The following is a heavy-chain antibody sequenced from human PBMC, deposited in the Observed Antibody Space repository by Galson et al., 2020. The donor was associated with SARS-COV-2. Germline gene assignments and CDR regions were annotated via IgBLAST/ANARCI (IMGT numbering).Heavy chain of an antibody. Sequence: QLGDSLKISCAPSGFTFTNYAIHWVRQSPGEGLECVAVISQVGRIEVYADSVKGRFTISRDNSGNMVFLQIVSLRPDDTALYYCTRDVSGGASDIWGQGTMVTVSS. D-gene: IGHD1-26*01. CDR3: TRDVSGGASDI. V-gene: IGHV3-30*04. J-gene: IGHJ3*02. CDR2: ISQVGRIE. CDR1: GFTFTNYA.